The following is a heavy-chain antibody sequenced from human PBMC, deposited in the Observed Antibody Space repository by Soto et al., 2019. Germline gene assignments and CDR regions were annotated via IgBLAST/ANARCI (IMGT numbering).Heavy chain of an antibody. CDR3: ARDLKPYIVVVPAARGMDV. Sequence: GGSLRLSCAASGCTFSSYSMNWVRQAPGKGLEWVSSISSSSSYIYYADSVKGRFTISRDNAKNSLYLQMNSLRAEDTAVYYCARDLKPYIVVVPAARGMDVWGQGTTVTVSS. CDR1: GCTFSSYS. V-gene: IGHV3-21*01. J-gene: IGHJ6*02. D-gene: IGHD2-2*01. CDR2: ISSSSSYI.